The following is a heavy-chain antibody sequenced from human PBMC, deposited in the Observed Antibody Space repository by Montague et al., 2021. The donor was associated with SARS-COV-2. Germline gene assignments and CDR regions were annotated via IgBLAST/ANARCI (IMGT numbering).Heavy chain of an antibody. V-gene: IGHV4-39*07. CDR3: ASDTRITMIVVVQGYGMDV. CDR1: GGSISSSGYY. D-gene: IGHD3-22*01. CDR2: IYYSGST. J-gene: IGHJ6*02. Sequence: SETLSLTCTVSGGSISSSGYYWGWIRQPPGKGLEWIGSIYYSGSTYYNPSLKSRVTISVDTSKNQFSLKLSSVTAADTAVYYCASDTRITMIVVVQGYGMDVWGQGTTVTVSS.